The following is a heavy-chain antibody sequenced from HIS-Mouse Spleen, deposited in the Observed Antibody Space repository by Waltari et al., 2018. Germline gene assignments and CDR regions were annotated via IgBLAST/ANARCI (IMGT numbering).Heavy chain of an antibody. Sequence: QLQLQESGPGLVKPSETLSLTCTVSGGSISSSSYYWGWIRQPPGKGLEWIGSIYYSGRTYDNPCIKIRVTISVDTSKNQFSLKLSSVTAADTAVYYCARANFGVVIIHFDYWGQGTLVTVSS. CDR1: GGSISSSSYY. CDR2: IYYSGRT. CDR3: ARANFGVVIIHFDY. V-gene: IGHV4-39*07. D-gene: IGHD3-3*01. J-gene: IGHJ4*02.